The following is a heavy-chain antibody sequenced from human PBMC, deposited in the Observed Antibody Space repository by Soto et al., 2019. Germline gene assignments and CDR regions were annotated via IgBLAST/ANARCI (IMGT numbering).Heavy chain of an antibody. CDR3: ARGLPYYDILTGRPNNWFDP. Sequence: PSETLSLTCTVSGGSISSGGYYWSWIRQHPGKGLEWIGYIYYSGSTYYNPSLKSRVTISVDTSKNQFSLKLSSVTAADTAVYYCARGLPYYDILTGRPNNWFDPWGQGTLVTVSS. CDR2: IYYSGST. J-gene: IGHJ5*02. D-gene: IGHD3-9*01. CDR1: GGSISSGGYY. V-gene: IGHV4-31*03.